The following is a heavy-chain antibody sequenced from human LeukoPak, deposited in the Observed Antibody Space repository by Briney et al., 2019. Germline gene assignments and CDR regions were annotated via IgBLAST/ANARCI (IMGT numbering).Heavy chain of an antibody. V-gene: IGHV3-48*01. D-gene: IGHD3-22*01. CDR3: ARLDRYYFDSSGYTYYYYMDV. Sequence: GGSLRLSCVASGFTFSSHSMNWVRQAPGKGLEWVSYISGGSDTIYYADSLKGRFTMARDNAENSLYLQMSSLRAEDTAVYYCARLDRYYFDSSGYTYYYYMDVWGKGTTVTVSS. CDR2: ISGGSDTI. J-gene: IGHJ6*03. CDR1: GFTFSSHS.